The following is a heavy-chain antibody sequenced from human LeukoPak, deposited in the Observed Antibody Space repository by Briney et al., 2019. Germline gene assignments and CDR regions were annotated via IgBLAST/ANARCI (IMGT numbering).Heavy chain of an antibody. J-gene: IGHJ4*02. Sequence: PSETLSLTCTVSGGSISSYYWSWIRLPPGKGLEWIGYIYYSGSTNYNPSLKSRVTISGDTSKNQFSLKLSSVTAADTAVYYCARADVLIGSLGLSFWGQGTLVTVSS. CDR1: GGSISSYY. V-gene: IGHV4-59*08. CDR2: IYYSGST. D-gene: IGHD2-21*01. CDR3: ARADVLIGSLGLSF.